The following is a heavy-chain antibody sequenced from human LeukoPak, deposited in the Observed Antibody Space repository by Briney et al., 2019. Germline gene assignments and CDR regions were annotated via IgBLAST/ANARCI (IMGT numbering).Heavy chain of an antibody. V-gene: IGHV3-30*04. CDR1: GFTFSSYA. CDR3: ASAEGSSSWPDN. CDR2: ISYDGSNK. J-gene: IGHJ4*02. Sequence: GGSLRLSCAASGFTFSSYAMHWLRQAPGKGLEWVAVISYDGSNKYYADSVKGRFTISRDNSKNTLYLQMNSLRAEDTAVYYCASAEGSSSWPDNWGQGTLVTVSS. D-gene: IGHD6-13*01.